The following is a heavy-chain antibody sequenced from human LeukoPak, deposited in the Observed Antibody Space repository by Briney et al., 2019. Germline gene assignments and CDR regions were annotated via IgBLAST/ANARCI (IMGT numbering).Heavy chain of an antibody. CDR3: ARGIRLGYSYGFDAFDI. CDR1: GGSISSYY. CDR2: IYYSGST. D-gene: IGHD5-18*01. J-gene: IGHJ3*02. Sequence: SETLSLTCTVSGGSISSYYWSWIRQPPGKGLEWIGYIYYSGSTNYNPSPKSRVTMSVDPSKNQFSLKLSSVTAADTAVYYCARGIRLGYSYGFDAFDIWGQGTTVTVSS. V-gene: IGHV4-59*08.